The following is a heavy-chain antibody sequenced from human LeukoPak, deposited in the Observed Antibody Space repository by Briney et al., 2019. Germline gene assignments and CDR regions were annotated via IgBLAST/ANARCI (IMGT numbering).Heavy chain of an antibody. J-gene: IGHJ6*03. CDR1: GGSISSYY. V-gene: IGHV4-59*01. CDR2: IYYSGST. CDR3: ARVLRYFDWSRDYYYMDV. Sequence: PSETLSLTCTVSGGSISSYYWSWIRQPPGKGLDWIGYIYYSGSTNYNPSLKSRVTISVDTSKNQFSLKLSSVTAADTAVYYCARVLRYFDWSRDYYYMDVWGKGTTVTVSS. D-gene: IGHD3-9*01.